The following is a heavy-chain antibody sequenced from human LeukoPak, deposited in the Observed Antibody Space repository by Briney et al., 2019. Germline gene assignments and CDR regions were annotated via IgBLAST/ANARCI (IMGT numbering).Heavy chain of an antibody. Sequence: GGSLRLSCAASGFTFSTYAVNWVRQAPGKGLEWVSAVSGSGGSTYYADSVKGRSTISRDNSKNTLYLQMNSLTAEDTAIYYCAKRDFDDYFDYWGQGTLVTVSS. V-gene: IGHV3-23*01. J-gene: IGHJ4*02. CDR3: AKRDFDDYFDY. CDR1: GFTFSTYA. D-gene: IGHD3-9*01. CDR2: VSGSGGST.